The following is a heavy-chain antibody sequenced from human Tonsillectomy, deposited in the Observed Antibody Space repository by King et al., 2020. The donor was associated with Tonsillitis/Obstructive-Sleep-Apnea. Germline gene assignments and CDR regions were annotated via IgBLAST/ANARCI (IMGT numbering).Heavy chain of an antibody. V-gene: IGHV3-30*04. CDR1: GFTFSSYA. CDR3: ARGLGYYYDSSGYYPGSAFDI. D-gene: IGHD3-22*01. CDR2: ISYDGSNK. J-gene: IGHJ3*02. Sequence: QLVQSGGGVVQPGRSLRLSCAASGFTFSSYAMHWVRQAPGKGLEWVAVISYDGSNKYYADSVKGRFTISRDNSKNTLYLQMNSLRAEDTAVYYCARGLGYYYDSSGYYPGSAFDIWGQGTMVTVSS.